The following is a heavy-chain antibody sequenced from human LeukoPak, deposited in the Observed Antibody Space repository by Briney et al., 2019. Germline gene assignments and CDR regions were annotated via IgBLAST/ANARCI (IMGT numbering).Heavy chain of an antibody. Sequence: PSETLSLTCTVSGGSISSSPYYWGWIRQPPGKGLEWIGSIYYSGTTHYNPSLESRVTISVDTSKNQFSLKLASVTAADTAVYYCAPHSAAVRWPYDYWGQGTLVTVSS. D-gene: IGHD6-13*01. CDR2: IYYSGTT. CDR1: GGSISSSPYY. V-gene: IGHV4-39*07. CDR3: APHSAAVRWPYDY. J-gene: IGHJ4*02.